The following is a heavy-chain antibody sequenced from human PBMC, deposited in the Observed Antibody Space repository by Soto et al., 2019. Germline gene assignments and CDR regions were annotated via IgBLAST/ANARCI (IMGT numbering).Heavy chain of an antibody. D-gene: IGHD2-21*01. CDR2: LLPIFGKT. CDR3: ARGYCGYGTCNNWILNWLGP. CDR1: GVTLSDYH. V-gene: IGHV1-69*01. Sequence: QVQLVQSGAEVKKPGSSVKVSCKASGVTLSDYHINWVRQAPGQGLEWMGGLLPIFGKTIYSQKFQCRLTITADESTNTAYMEVSDLRPGDTAIFYCARGYCGYGTCNNWILNWLGPWGQVTLVTVSS. J-gene: IGHJ5*02.